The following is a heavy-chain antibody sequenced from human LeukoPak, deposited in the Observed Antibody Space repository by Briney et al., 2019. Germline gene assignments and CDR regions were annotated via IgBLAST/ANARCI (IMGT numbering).Heavy chain of an antibody. V-gene: IGHV3-23*01. CDR3: AKSRERSTSCYDY. CDR1: GFTFSSYA. D-gene: IGHD2-2*01. Sequence: GGSLRLSCAASGFTFSSYAMSWVRQAPGKGLEWVSTISGSGGSTYYADSVKGRFTISRDNSKNTLYLQMNSLRAEDTAVYYCAKSRERSTSCYDYWGQGTLVTVSS. CDR2: ISGSGGST. J-gene: IGHJ4*02.